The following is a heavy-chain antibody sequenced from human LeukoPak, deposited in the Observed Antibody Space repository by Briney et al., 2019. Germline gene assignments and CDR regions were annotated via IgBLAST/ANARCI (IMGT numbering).Heavy chain of an antibody. V-gene: IGHV3-23*01. Sequence: GGSLRLSCTTSGFTFGKYIMTWVRQAPGNGLEWVSSIGSGDDITFYADSVKGRFRISRDDSKNTLYLQMNSLRAEDTAVYYCAKVVRGTWGQGTLVTVSS. D-gene: IGHD3-10*01. J-gene: IGHJ4*02. CDR3: AKVVRGT. CDR2: IGSGDDIT. CDR1: GFTFGKYI.